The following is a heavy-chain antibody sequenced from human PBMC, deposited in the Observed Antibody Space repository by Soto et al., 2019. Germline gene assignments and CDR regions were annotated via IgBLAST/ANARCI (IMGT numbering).Heavy chain of an antibody. Sequence: GAPVKVSCKASCYTFTSYGISWVRQAPGQGLEWMGWISAYNGNTNYAQKLQGRVTMTTDTSTSTAYMELRSLRSDDTAVYYCARGGEYDYVWGSYRYDYYYGMDVWGQGTTVTVSS. CDR3: ARGGEYDYVWGSYRYDYYYGMDV. J-gene: IGHJ6*02. CDR2: ISAYNGNT. V-gene: IGHV1-18*04. D-gene: IGHD3-16*02. CDR1: CYTFTSYG.